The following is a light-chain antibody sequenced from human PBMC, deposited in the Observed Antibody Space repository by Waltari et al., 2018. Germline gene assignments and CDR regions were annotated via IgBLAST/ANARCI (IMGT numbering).Light chain of an antibody. Sequence: EIVLTQSPATLFLSPGERATLSCRASQSVGRYLAWYQQKPGQAPRLLIYGASIRSTGIADRFSGSGSETDFSLTISRLEPEDFAVYYCQKYVSLPATFGQGAKVEIK. J-gene: IGKJ1*01. V-gene: IGKV3-20*01. CDR2: GAS. CDR3: QKYVSLPAT. CDR1: QSVGRY.